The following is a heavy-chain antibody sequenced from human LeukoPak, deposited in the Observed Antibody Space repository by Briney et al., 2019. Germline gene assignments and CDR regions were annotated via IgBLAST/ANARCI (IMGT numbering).Heavy chain of an antibody. CDR3: ARDHPTVTTRAPFDY. D-gene: IGHD4-17*01. CDR1: GYTFTSYG. Sequence: ASMKVSCKASGYTFTSYGISWVRQAPGQGLEWMGWISAYNGNTNYAQKLQGRVTMTTDTSTSTAYMELRSLRSDDTAVYYCARDHPTVTTRAPFDYWGQGTLVTVSS. J-gene: IGHJ4*02. V-gene: IGHV1-18*01. CDR2: ISAYNGNT.